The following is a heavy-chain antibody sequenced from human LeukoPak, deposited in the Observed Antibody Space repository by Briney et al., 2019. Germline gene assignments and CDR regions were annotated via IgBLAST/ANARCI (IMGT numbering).Heavy chain of an antibody. CDR1: GGSISSSSYY. Sequence: SETLSLTCTVSGGSISSSSYYWGWIRQPPGKGLEWIGSIYYSGSTYYNPSLKSRATMSVDTSKNQFSLKLSSVTAADTAVYYCARGPDYDILTGYSPLDYWGQGTLVTVSS. CDR2: IYYSGST. V-gene: IGHV4-39*07. J-gene: IGHJ4*02. CDR3: ARGPDYDILTGYSPLDY. D-gene: IGHD3-9*01.